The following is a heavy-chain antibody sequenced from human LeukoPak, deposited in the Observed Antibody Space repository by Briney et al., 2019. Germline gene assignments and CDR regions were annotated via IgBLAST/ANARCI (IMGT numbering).Heavy chain of an antibody. J-gene: IGHJ4*02. CDR3: ARAYCSSTSCFG. D-gene: IGHD2-2*01. Sequence: GGSLRLSCAASGFTFSSYNMNWVRQAPGKGLEWVSSISYSSRARYYADSVKGRFTISRDNVKNSLYLQMDSLRAEDTAVYYCARAYCSSTSCFGWGQGTLVTASS. CDR2: ISYSSRAR. V-gene: IGHV3-21*06. CDR1: GFTFSSYN.